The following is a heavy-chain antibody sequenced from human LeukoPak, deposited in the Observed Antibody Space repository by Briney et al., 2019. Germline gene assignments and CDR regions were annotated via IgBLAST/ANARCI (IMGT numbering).Heavy chain of an antibody. J-gene: IGHJ4*02. CDR1: GGSISSGSYY. CDR2: IYTSGST. Sequence: PSETLSLTCTVSGGSISSGSYYWSWIRQPAGKGLERIGRIYTSGSTNYNPSLKSRVTISVDTSKNQFSLKLSSVTAADTAVYYCARRGVYDSSGYYNDWGQGTLVTVSS. V-gene: IGHV4-61*02. CDR3: ARRGVYDSSGYYND. D-gene: IGHD3-22*01.